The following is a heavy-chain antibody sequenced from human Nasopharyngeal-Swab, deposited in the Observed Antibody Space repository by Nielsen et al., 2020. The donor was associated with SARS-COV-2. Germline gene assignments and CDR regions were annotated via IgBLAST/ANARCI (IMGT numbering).Heavy chain of an antibody. Sequence: GESLKISCAAPGLSFSGYWMTWVRQAPGKGLEWVANIKNDGSEKYYGDSVKGRFTISRDNAKNSLFLQMSTLRAEDTAVYYCAKITADYDFWSHQYYYYMDVWDKGTTVTVSS. J-gene: IGHJ6*03. CDR2: IKNDGSEK. CDR1: GLSFSGYW. V-gene: IGHV3-7*03. CDR3: AKITADYDFWSHQYYYYMDV. D-gene: IGHD3-3*01.